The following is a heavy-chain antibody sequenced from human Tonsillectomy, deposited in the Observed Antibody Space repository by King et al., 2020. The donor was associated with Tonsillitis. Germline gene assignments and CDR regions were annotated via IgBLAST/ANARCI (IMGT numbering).Heavy chain of an antibody. D-gene: IGHD2/OR15-2a*01. Sequence: QVQLVESGGGVVQPGRSLRLSCAASGFTFSSYAMHWVRQAPGKGLEWVAVISYDGSNKYYADSVKGRFTISRENSKNTLYLQMNSLRAEDTAVYYCARGENIDFFDYWGQGTLVTVSS. J-gene: IGHJ4*02. CDR1: GFTFSSYA. CDR2: ISYDGSNK. V-gene: IGHV3-30-3*01. CDR3: ARGENIDFFDY.